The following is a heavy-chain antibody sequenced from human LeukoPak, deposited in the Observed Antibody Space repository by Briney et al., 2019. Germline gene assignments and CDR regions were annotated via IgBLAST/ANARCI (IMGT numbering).Heavy chain of an antibody. CDR2: ISYDGSNK. D-gene: IGHD6-19*01. CDR3: ARDLTNGWYYFDY. CDR1: GFTFSSYA. J-gene: IGHJ4*02. V-gene: IGHV3-30*01. Sequence: PGGSLRLSCAASGFTFSSYAMHWVRQAPGKGLEWVAVISYDGSNKYYADSVKGRFTISRDNSKNTLYLQVNSLRAEDTAVYYCARDLTNGWYYFDYWGQGTLVTVSS.